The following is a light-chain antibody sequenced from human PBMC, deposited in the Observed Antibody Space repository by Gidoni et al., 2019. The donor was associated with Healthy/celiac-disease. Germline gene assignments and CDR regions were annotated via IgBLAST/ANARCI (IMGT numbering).Light chain of an antibody. J-gene: IGLJ1*01. V-gene: IGLV2-14*01. CDR2: DVS. CDR3: SSYTSSSTSPYV. Sequence: QSALTQPASVSGSPGQSITISCTGTSSDVGGYNYVPWYQQHPGKAPKLMIYDVSNRPSGVSSRFSGSKSGNTASLTISGLQAEDEADYYCSSYTSSSTSPYVFGTGTKVTVL. CDR1: SSDVGGYNY.